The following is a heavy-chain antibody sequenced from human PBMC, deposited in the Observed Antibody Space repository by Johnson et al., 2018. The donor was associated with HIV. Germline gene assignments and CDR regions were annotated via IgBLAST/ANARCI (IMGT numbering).Heavy chain of an antibody. V-gene: IGHV3-30*02. CDR3: AKCRGLGARGAFDI. J-gene: IGHJ3*02. Sequence: QVQLVESGGGLVQRGGSLRLSCAASGFTFSSYAMSWVRQTPGKGLEWVAFIRYDGSNKYYADSVKGRFTISRDNSKNTLYLQMSSLRAEDTAVYYCAKCRGLGARGAFDIWGQGTMVTVSS. D-gene: IGHD5-12*01. CDR1: GFTFSSYA. CDR2: IRYDGSNK.